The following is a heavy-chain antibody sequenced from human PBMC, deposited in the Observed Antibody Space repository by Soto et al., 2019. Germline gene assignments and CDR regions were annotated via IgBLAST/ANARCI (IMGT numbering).Heavy chain of an antibody. CDR1: GFTFSSYA. CDR2: VSGSGGST. J-gene: IGHJ4*02. CDR3: ARRGPGTYFDY. D-gene: IGHD6-13*01. V-gene: IGHV3-23*01. Sequence: EVQLLESGGGLVQPGGSLRLSCAASGFTFSSYAMRWVRQAPGKGLEWVSAVSGSGGSTYYADSVKGRFTISRDNSKNTLYLQMNSLRAEDTAVYSCARRGPGTYFDYWGQGTLVTVSS.